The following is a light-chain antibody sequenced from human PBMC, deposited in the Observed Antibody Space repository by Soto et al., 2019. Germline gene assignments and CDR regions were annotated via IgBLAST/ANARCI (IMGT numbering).Light chain of an antibody. CDR3: QQYNTWPRT. V-gene: IGKV3-15*01. J-gene: IGKJ1*01. Sequence: EIVMTQSPATLSVSPGERATLSCRASQRINNNLAWYQQKPGQAPRLIIYGAFDRANNISARFSGSGSGTEFTLTLSSLQSEDVAIYYCQQYNTWPRTFGQGTRVDI. CDR2: GAF. CDR1: QRINNN.